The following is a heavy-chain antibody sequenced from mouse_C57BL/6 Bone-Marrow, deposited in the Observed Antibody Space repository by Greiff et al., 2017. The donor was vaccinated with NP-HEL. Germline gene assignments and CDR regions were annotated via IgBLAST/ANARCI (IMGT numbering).Heavy chain of an antibody. D-gene: IGHD1-1*01. CDR2: IWRGGST. J-gene: IGHJ2*01. V-gene: IGHV2-5*01. Sequence: QVQLKESGPGLVQPSQSLSITCTVSGFSFTSYGVHWVRQSPGKGLEWLGVIWRGGSTDYNAAFMSRLGITKDNSKSQVFFKMNSLQADDTAIYYCAKKSYYGSSYYFDYWGQGTTLTVSS. CDR3: AKKSYYGSSYYFDY. CDR1: GFSFTSYG.